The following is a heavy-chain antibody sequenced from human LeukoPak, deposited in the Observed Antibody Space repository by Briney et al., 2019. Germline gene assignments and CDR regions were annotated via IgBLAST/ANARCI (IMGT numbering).Heavy chain of an antibody. Sequence: PGGSLRLSCAASGFTFSNDDMHWVRQAPGKGLEWVAVLSYDGRKKYYADSVKGRFTISRDRSSNTLFLQMKNLRAEDTAIYYCALHVDTNVYSKIAQIYFQQWGQGTRVTVSS. V-gene: IGHV3-30*04. CDR2: LSYDGRKK. CDR3: ALHVDTNVYSKIAQIYFQQ. CDR1: GFTFSNDD. D-gene: IGHD2-15*01. J-gene: IGHJ1*01.